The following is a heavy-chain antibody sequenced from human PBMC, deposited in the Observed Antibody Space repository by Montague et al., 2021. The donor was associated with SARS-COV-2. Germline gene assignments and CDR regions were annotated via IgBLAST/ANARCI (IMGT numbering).Heavy chain of an antibody. Sequence: SETLSLTCAVYGGSFSGYYWSWIRQPPGKGLEWIGEINHSGSTNYNPSLKSGVTISVDTSKNQFSLKLSSVTAADTAVYYCARGWGYYDSSGYLLFDYWGQGTLVTVSS. CDR1: GGSFSGYY. J-gene: IGHJ4*02. V-gene: IGHV4-34*01. D-gene: IGHD3-22*01. CDR2: INHSGST. CDR3: ARGWGYYDSSGYLLFDY.